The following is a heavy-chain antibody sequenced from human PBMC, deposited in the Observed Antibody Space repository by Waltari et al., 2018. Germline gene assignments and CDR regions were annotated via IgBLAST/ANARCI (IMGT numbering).Heavy chain of an antibody. Sequence: QMLLAQSGPEVKKPGTSVKVSCQASGFSFSSSVLQWVRQARGDRLEWLGWIVIGNGDTKYAQQFEERISISRDMSTNTAVMEPSRLTSDDTAVYFCASDTGGTYNGAAGLWGQGTLVTVSS. CDR1: GFSFSSSV. J-gene: IGHJ4*02. V-gene: IGHV1-58*01. D-gene: IGHD1-1*01. CDR2: IVIGNGDT. CDR3: ASDTGGTYNGAAGL.